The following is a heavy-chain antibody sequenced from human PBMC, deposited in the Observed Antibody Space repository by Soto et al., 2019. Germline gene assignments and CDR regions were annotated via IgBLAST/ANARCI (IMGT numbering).Heavy chain of an antibody. V-gene: IGHV3-30*18. D-gene: IGHD2-21*02. J-gene: IGHJ4*02. Sequence: PGGSLRLSCAASGFTFSSYGMHWVRQAPGKGLEWVAVISYDGSNKYYADSVKGRFTISRDNSKNTLYLQMNSLRAEDTAVYYCAKGVLGAYCGGDCYSFDYWGQGTLVTVSS. CDR1: GFTFSSYG. CDR3: AKGVLGAYCGGDCYSFDY. CDR2: ISYDGSNK.